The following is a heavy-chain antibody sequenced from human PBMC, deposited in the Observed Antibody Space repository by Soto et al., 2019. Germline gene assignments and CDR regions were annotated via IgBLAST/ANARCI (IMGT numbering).Heavy chain of an antibody. D-gene: IGHD6-19*01. Sequence: SETLSLTCGVSGGTIRSPDWWTWARQPPGKGLEWIGEIFQSGSTNYTPSLESRVTISVDKSKNQFSLTLTSVTAADTAVYFCARGRGRYSSGWSWFDPWGQGILVTVSS. CDR1: GGTIRSPDW. J-gene: IGHJ5*02. CDR3: ARGRGRYSSGWSWFDP. V-gene: IGHV4-4*02. CDR2: IFQSGST.